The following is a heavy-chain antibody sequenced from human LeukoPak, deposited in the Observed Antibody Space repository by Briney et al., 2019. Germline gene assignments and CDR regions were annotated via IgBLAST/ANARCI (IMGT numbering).Heavy chain of an antibody. CDR3: ARDLTYYYDSSGHADY. J-gene: IGHJ4*02. CDR1: GFTFSSYS. V-gene: IGHV3-21*01. CDR2: ISSSSSYI. D-gene: IGHD3-22*01. Sequence: GGSLRLSCAASGFTFSSYSMTWVRQAPGKGLEWVSSISSSSSYIYYADSVKGRFTISRDNAKNSLYLQMNSLRAEDTAVYYCARDLTYYYDSSGHADYWGQGTLVTVSS.